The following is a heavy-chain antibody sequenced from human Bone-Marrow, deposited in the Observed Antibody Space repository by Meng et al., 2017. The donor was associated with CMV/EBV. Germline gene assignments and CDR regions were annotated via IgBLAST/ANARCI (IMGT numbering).Heavy chain of an antibody. J-gene: IGHJ5*02. CDR2: INHSGNT. V-gene: IGHV4-34*01. CDR3: ATVGLGMNWFDP. Sequence: QVQLQEGGAGLLKPSETLSLTCAGYGGSFSGYYWSWIRQPPGKGLEWIAEINHSGNTNYNPSLKSRVTISVDTSKNQFSLKLSSVTAADTAVYYCATVGLGMNWFDPWGQGTLVTVSS. CDR1: GGSFSGYY.